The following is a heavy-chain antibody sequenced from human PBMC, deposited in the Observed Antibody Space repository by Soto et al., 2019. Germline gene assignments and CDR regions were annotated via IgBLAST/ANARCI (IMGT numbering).Heavy chain of an antibody. J-gene: IGHJ6*02. Sequence: QMQLVQSGPEVKKPGTSVKVSCKASGFTLTSSAVQWVRQARGQRLEWIGWIVVGSGNTNYAQKFQERVTITRDMSTSTAYMELSSLRSEDTAVYYCAADIAVPAVGSGYYYYGMDVWGQGTTVTVSS. CDR1: GFTLTSSA. D-gene: IGHD3-10*01. CDR3: AADIAVPAVGSGYYYYGMDV. V-gene: IGHV1-58*01. CDR2: IVVGSGNT.